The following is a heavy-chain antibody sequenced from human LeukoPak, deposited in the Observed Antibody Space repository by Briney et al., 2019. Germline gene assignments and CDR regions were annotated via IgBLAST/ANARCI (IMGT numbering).Heavy chain of an antibody. J-gene: IGHJ3*02. CDR2: IWYDGSNK. Sequence: GGSLRLSCAASGFTFSSYGMHWVGQAPGKGLEWVAVIWYDGSNKYYADSVTGRFTISRDNSKNTLYLQMNSLRAEDTAVYYCARTPVAGYHDAFDIWGQGTMVTVSS. V-gene: IGHV3-33*01. CDR3: ARTPVAGYHDAFDI. D-gene: IGHD6-19*01. CDR1: GFTFSSYG.